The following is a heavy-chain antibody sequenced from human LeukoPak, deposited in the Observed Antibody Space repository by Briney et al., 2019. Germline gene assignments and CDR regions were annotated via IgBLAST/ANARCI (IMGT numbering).Heavy chain of an antibody. CDR2: ISSIGYT. D-gene: IGHD1-26*01. Sequence: GGSLRLSCAASGFTFSDYYMSWIRQAPGKGLEWVSYISSIGYTNYADSVKGRFTIPRDNAKNSLYLQMNSLRAEDTAVYYCARDATSGSYHYFDYWGQGTLVTVSS. CDR3: ARDATSGSYHYFDY. J-gene: IGHJ4*02. V-gene: IGHV3-11*05. CDR1: GFTFSDYY.